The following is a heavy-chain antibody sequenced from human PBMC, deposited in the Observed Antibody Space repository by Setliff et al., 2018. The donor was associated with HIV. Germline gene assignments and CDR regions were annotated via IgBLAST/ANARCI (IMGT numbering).Heavy chain of an antibody. D-gene: IGHD2-15*01. J-gene: IGHJ1*01. V-gene: IGHV4-61*09. CDR2: IFTSGSA. CDR3: ARDSPADGGNPGRFQR. Sequence: SETLSLTCTVSGDSISSGRYYWNWIRQPAGKGLGWIGHIFTSGSAFSSGTANYSPSLKSRVTISVDISKNQFSLKLTSVTAADTAMYFCARDSPADGGNPGRFQRWGQGTLVTVSS. CDR1: GDSISSGRYY.